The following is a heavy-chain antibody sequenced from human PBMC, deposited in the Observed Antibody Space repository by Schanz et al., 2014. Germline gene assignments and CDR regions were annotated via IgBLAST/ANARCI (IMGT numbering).Heavy chain of an antibody. CDR2: IYHSGSP. J-gene: IGHJ4*02. D-gene: IGHD1-26*01. V-gene: IGHV4-59*08. Sequence: QVQLQESGPGLVKPSETLSLTCTVSGASISFYDWNWIRQSPGKGLEWIGYIYHSGSPIYNPSLQRRVTIPMNKPKTQFPQKMEFVTAADTAMYFCARQGDVYRLDYWGQGTLVTVTS. CDR1: GASISFYD. CDR3: ARQGDVYRLDY.